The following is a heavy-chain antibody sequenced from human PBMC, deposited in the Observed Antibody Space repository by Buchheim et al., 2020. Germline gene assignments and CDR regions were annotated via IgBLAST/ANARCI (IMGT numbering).Heavy chain of an antibody. D-gene: IGHD1-1*01. CDR1: EFTVSSNY. V-gene: IGHV3-66*01. J-gene: IGHJ2*01. CDR2: IYSGGST. Sequence: EVQLVESGGGLVQPGGSLRLSCAASEFTVSSNYMSWVRQAPGKGLEWVSVIYSGGSTYYPDSVRGRFTISRDNSKNTLYLQMNSLRAEDTAVYHCARGGGTMKSGSGYFDLWGRGTL. CDR3: ARGGGTMKSGSGYFDL.